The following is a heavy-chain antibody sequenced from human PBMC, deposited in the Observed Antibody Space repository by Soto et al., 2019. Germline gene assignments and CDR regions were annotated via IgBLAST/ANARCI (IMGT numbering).Heavy chain of an antibody. CDR1: SDSISSRAW. D-gene: IGHD2-15*01. CDR2: IHHSGSA. V-gene: IGHV4-4*02. CDR3: ARVAFGIFGAY. J-gene: IGHJ4*02. Sequence: XQSLSLPVVVSSDSISSRAWWSWVRQPPGEGLEWIGEIHHSGSANYNPSLKSRVTISIDKSENKFSLRLTSVTAADTAVYYCARVAFGIFGAYWGQGSLVTVSS.